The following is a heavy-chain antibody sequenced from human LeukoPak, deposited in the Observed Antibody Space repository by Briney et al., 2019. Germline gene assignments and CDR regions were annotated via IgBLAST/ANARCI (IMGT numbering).Heavy chain of an antibody. V-gene: IGHV3-74*01. CDR1: GFTFSSYW. J-gene: IGHJ4*02. CDR2: LNSDGSST. D-gene: IGHD3-22*01. Sequence: GGSLRLSCAASGFTFSSYWMHWVRQAPGKGLVRVCRLNSDGSSTGYADSVKGRFTISRDNAKNTLYLQMNSLRAEDTAVYYCARGPSPYYDSSGYYFVDWGQGTLVTVSS. CDR3: ARGPSPYYDSSGYYFVD.